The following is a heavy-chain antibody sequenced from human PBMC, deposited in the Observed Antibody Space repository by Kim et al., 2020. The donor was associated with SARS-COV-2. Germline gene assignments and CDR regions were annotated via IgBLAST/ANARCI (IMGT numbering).Heavy chain of an antibody. J-gene: IGHJ4*02. CDR1: GFTFTKVW. CDR2: IRSKADGGTA. Sequence: GGSLRLSCAASGFTFTKVWLSWVRQAPGNGLEWVGRIRSKADGGTADYAAPVKGRFTISRDDSKNTLYLQMNGLRAEDTAFYHCTTDYERIGGLCDGETCYPASLWGQGTLVTVSS. D-gene: IGHD2-21*01. V-gene: IGHV3-15*01. CDR3: TTDYERIGGLCDGETCYPASL.